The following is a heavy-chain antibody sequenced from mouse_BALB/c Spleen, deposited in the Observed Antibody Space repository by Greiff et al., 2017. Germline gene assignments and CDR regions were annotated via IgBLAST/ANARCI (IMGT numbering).Heavy chain of an antibody. J-gene: IGHJ3*01. CDR1: GYTFTSYW. CDR2: IYPSDSYT. V-gene: IGHV1-69*02. D-gene: IGHD2-10*01. Sequence: QVQLQQPGAELVRPGASVKLSCKASGYTFTSYWINWVKQRPGQGLEWIGNIYPSDSYTNYNQKFKDKATLTVDKSSSTAYMQLSSPTSEDSAVYYCTRTYYGTSWFAYWGQGTLVTVSA. CDR3: TRTYYGTSWFAY.